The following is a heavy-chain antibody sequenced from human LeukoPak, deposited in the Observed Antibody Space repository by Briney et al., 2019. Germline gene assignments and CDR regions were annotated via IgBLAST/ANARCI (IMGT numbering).Heavy chain of an antibody. CDR2: IHYTGST. V-gene: IGHV4-59*01. CDR3: ARGRYSAGDNWFDP. D-gene: IGHD3-9*01. Sequence: PSETLSLTCTVSGGSISSSSWSWIRQSPGKGLEWIGYIHYTGSTNYNPSLKSRVTMLIDTSKNQFSLKLSSVTAADTAVYYCARGRYSAGDNWFDPWGEGTLVTVSS. J-gene: IGHJ5*02. CDR1: GGSISSSS.